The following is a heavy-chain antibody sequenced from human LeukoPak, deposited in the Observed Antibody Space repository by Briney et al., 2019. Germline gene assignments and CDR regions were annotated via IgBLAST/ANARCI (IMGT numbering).Heavy chain of an antibody. CDR2: IYYSGST. CDR3: ARVLATAYLDY. CDR1: GGSISSYY. J-gene: IGHJ4*02. Sequence: PSETLPLTCTVSGGSISSYYWSWIRQPPGKGLEWIGYIYYSGSTNYNPSLKSRVTISVDTSKNQFSLKLSSVTAADTAVYYCARVLATAYLDYWGQGTLVTVSS. V-gene: IGHV4-59*01. D-gene: IGHD1-26*01.